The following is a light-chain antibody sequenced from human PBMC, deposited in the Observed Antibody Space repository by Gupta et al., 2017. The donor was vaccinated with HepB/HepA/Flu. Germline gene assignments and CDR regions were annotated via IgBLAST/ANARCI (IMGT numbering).Light chain of an antibody. J-gene: IGLJ1*01. CDR1: SSDVGSYDF. CDR3: CSYAVGITYV. Sequence: QSALTQPASVSGSPGQSITISCTGTSSDVGSYDFVSWYQQYPGETPKLLIYQVSKRPSGASYRFSGSKSGTTASLTISGLQAEDEADYYCCSYAVGITYVFGTGTKVNVL. CDR2: QVS. V-gene: IGLV2-23*02.